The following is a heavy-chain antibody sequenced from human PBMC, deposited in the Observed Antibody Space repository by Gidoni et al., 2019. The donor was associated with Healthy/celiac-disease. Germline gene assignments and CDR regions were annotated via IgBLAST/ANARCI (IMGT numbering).Heavy chain of an antibody. CDR2: IYYSGST. Sequence: QLQLQESGPGLVKPSETLSPTCTVSGGSISSSSYYWGWIRQPPGKGLEWIGSIYYSGSTYYNPSLKSRVTISVDTPKNQFSLKLSSVTAADTAVYYCARDSSGWYMVWFDPWGQGTLVTVSS. V-gene: IGHV4-39*07. J-gene: IGHJ5*02. D-gene: IGHD6-19*01. CDR3: ARDSSGWYMVWFDP. CDR1: GGSISSSSYY.